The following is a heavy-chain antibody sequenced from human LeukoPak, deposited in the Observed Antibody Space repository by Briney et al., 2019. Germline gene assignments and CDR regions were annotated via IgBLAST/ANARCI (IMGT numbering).Heavy chain of an antibody. V-gene: IGHV4-4*02. CDR1: GDSISSSNW. CDR3: ARPHFVWLDYDY. CDR2: ISHSGST. D-gene: IGHD3-9*01. Sequence: SGTLSLTCTVSGDSISSSNWWSWVRQPPGKGLEWIGEISHSGSTNYNPSLESRVTISVDTSKNQFSLKLSSVTAADTAVYYCARPHFVWLDYDYWGQGTLVTVSS. J-gene: IGHJ4*02.